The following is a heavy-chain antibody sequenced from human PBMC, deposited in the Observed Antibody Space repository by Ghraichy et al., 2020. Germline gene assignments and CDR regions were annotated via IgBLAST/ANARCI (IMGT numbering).Heavy chain of an antibody. CDR2: ISGSGGST. D-gene: IGHD3-10*01. CDR3: ATHHPYYYGSGSTESYNWFDP. V-gene: IGHV3-23*01. Sequence: GGSLRLSCAASGFTFSSYAMSWVRQAPGKGLEWVSAISGSGGSTYYADSVKGRFTISRDNSKNTLYLQMNSLRAEDTAVYYCATHHPYYYGSGSTESYNWFDPWGQGTLVTVSS. J-gene: IGHJ5*02. CDR1: GFTFSSYA.